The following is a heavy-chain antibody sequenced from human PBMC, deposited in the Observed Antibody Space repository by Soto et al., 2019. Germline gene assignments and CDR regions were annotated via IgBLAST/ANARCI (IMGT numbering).Heavy chain of an antibody. CDR1: GFTFSDHY. Sequence: EVQLVESGGGLVQPGGSLRLSCAASGFTFSDHYMDWVRQAPGKGLAWVGRSRNKANSYSTEYAASVKGRFTISRDESKNSLYLQMNSLKTEATAVYYCARFSGSYTRGLDYWGQGTLVTVSS. CDR2: SRNKANSYST. J-gene: IGHJ4*02. V-gene: IGHV3-72*01. D-gene: IGHD1-26*01. CDR3: ARFSGSYTRGLDY.